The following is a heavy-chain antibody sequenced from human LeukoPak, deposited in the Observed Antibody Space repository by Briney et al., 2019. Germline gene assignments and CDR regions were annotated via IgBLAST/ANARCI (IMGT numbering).Heavy chain of an antibody. V-gene: IGHV2-5*02. D-gene: IGHD3-22*01. CDR3: AHSYYYDSSGYSFDI. J-gene: IGHJ3*02. CDR1: GFSLSTSGVG. Sequence: SGPTLVNPTQTLTLTCTFSGFSLSTSGVGVGWIRQPPGKALEWLALIFWDDDNRYSPSLKSRLTITKDTSKNQVVLTMTNVDPVDTATYYCAHSYYYDSSGYSFDIWGQGTMVTVSS. CDR2: IFWDDDN.